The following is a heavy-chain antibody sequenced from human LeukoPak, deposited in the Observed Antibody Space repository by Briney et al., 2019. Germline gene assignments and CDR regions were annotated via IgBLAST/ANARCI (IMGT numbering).Heavy chain of an antibody. J-gene: IGHJ5*02. CDR2: INSDGSST. CDR3: ARDPYGPAAMYP. CDR1: GFTFSSYW. V-gene: IGHV3-74*01. D-gene: IGHD2-2*01. Sequence: PGRSLRLSCAASGFTFSSYWMHWVRQAPGKGLVWVSRINSDGSSTSYADSVKGRFTISRDNAKNTLYLQMNSLRAEDTAVYYCARDPYGPAAMYPWGQGTLVTVSS.